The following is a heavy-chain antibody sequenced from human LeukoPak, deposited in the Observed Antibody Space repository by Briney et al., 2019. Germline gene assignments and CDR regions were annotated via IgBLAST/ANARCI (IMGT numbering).Heavy chain of an antibody. V-gene: IGHV3-21*01. CDR3: ARDGGSAWFFRY. J-gene: IGHJ4*02. Sequence: GGSLRLSCAASGFTFTTYSMNWVRQAPGKGLEWVSSITSSSTSMYYADSVKGRFAISRDNAKNSLYLQMNSLRAEDTAVYYCARDGGSAWFFRYWGQGTLVTVSS. CDR1: GFTFTTYS. D-gene: IGHD6-19*01. CDR2: ITSSSTSM.